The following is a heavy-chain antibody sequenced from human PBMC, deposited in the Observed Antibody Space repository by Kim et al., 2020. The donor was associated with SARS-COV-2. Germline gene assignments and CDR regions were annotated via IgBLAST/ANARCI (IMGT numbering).Heavy chain of an antibody. CDR2: SNWNGGSV. CDR3: AKDIRLKKTGTGYFDY. D-gene: IGHD1-1*01. J-gene: IGHJ4*02. CDR1: GFTFGDYA. V-gene: IGHV3-9*01. Sequence: GGSLRLSCAASGFTFGDYAMHWVRQAPGKGLEWVSHSNWNGGSVAYADSVKGRFTISRDNAQNSLYLQMSSLRPEDTALYYCAKDIRLKKTGTGYFDYWGQGTLVTVSS.